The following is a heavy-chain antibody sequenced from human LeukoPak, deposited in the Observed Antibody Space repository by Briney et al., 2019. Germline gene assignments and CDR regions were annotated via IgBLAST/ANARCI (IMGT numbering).Heavy chain of an antibody. V-gene: IGHV3-20*04. D-gene: IGHD3-22*01. CDR2: INWNGGST. CDR3: AKDRDYYDSSGYFDY. Sequence: GGSLRLSCAASGFTFDDYGMSWVRQAPGKGQEWVSGINWNGGSTGYADSVKGRFTISRDNSKNTLYLQTNSLRAEDTAVYYCAKDRDYYDSSGYFDYWGQGTLVTVSS. CDR1: GFTFDDYG. J-gene: IGHJ4*02.